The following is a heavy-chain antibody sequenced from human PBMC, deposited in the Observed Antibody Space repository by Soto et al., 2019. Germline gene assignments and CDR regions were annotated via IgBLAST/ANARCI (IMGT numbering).Heavy chain of an antibody. CDR2: IYYSGST. J-gene: IGHJ4*02. D-gene: IGHD3-9*01. CDR1: GGSISSYY. CDR3: ARGTYYDTLTGYYALDY. Sequence: SETLSLTCTVSGGSISSYYWSWIRQPPGKGLEWIGYIYYSGSTNYNPSLKSRVTISVDTSKNQFSLKLSSVTAADTAVYYCARGTYYDTLTGYYALDYWGQGTLVTVSS. V-gene: IGHV4-59*01.